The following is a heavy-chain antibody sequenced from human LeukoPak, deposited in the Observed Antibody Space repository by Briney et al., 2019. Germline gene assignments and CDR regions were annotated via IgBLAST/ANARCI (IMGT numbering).Heavy chain of an antibody. CDR1: GFSVSNHY. V-gene: IGHV3-53*01. D-gene: IGHD2/OR15-2a*01. Sequence: GGSLRLSCAASGFSVSNHYMSWVRQAPGKGLEWVSIIFAGGDVYYADPVKGRFTISRDNVKNMVFLQMNRLTGEDTALYYCARVSFYAFDTWGQGTRVTVSS. CDR3: ARVSFYAFDT. J-gene: IGHJ3*02. CDR2: IFAGGDV.